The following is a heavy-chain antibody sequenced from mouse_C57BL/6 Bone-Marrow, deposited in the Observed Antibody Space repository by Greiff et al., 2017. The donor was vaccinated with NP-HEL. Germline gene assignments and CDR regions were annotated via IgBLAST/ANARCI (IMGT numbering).Heavy chain of an antibody. CDR3: TTGGSSPYAMDY. D-gene: IGHD1-1*01. CDR1: GFNIKDDY. CDR2: IDPENGDT. J-gene: IGHJ4*01. Sequence: VQLQQSGAELVRPGASVKLSCTVSGFNIKDDYMHWVKQRPEQGLEWIGWIDPENGDTEYASKFQGKATITADTSSKPAYLQLSSLTSEDTAVYYCTTGGSSPYAMDYWGQGTSVTVSS. V-gene: IGHV14-4*01.